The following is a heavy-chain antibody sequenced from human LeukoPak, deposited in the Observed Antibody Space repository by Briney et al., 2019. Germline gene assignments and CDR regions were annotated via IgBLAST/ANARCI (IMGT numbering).Heavy chain of an antibody. CDR2: LYSHGNT. D-gene: IGHD5-12*01. Sequence: GGSLRLSCAASGFTVSSNYMSWVRQTPGKGLEWVSILYSHGNTYYADSVRGRFTISTDNSKNTLYLQMNSLRTEDTAVYYCATMASYSGYDFDYWGQGTLVTVSS. J-gene: IGHJ4*02. CDR3: ATMASYSGYDFDY. V-gene: IGHV3-53*01. CDR1: GFTVSSNY.